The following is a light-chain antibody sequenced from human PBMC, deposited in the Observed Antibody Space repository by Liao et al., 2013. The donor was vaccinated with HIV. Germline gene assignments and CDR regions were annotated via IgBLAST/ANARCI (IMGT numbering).Light chain of an antibody. V-gene: IGLV3-1*01. CDR1: KLGDKY. CDR2: QDS. CDR3: QAWDSNTAFFF. J-gene: IGLJ1*01. Sequence: SYELTQPPSVSVSPGQTASITCSGDKLGDKYVNWYQQKPGQSPVLVTYQDSMRPSGIPERFSGSNSGNTATLTISRVEAGDEADYYCQAWDSNTAFFFFGPGTRVDRP.